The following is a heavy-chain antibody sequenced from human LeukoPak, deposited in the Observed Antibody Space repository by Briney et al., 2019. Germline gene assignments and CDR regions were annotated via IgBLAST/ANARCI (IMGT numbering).Heavy chain of an antibody. V-gene: IGHV3-66*04. D-gene: IGHD4-17*01. Sequence: GGSLRLSCAASGFTVSSNYMSWVRQAPGKGLEWVSVIYSGGSTYYADSVKGRFTIPRDNSKNTLYLQMNSLRAEDTAVYYCARQAYGDYFDLWGRGTLVTVSS. J-gene: IGHJ2*01. CDR3: ARQAYGDYFDL. CDR2: IYSGGST. CDR1: GFTVSSNY.